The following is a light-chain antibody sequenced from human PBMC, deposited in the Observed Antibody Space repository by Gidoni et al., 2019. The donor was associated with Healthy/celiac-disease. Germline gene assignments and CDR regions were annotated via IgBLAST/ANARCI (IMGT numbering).Light chain of an antibody. CDR2: KAS. Sequence: DIQMTQSPSTLSASVGERVTITCRASQSISRWVAWYQQKPGKAPKLLFYKASSLESGVPSSFSGSGSGTEFTLTISSLQPDDFATYYCQQYNSYPLTFGGXTKVEIK. V-gene: IGKV1-5*03. CDR3: QQYNSYPLT. CDR1: QSISRW. J-gene: IGKJ4*01.